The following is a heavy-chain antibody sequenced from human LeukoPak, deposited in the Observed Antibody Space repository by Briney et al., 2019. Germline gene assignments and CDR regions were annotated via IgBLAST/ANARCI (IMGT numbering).Heavy chain of an antibody. V-gene: IGHV4-34*01. CDR2: INDSGIT. CDR3: ARAYYYYMDV. CDR1: GGSFSDYY. Sequence: SETLSLTCAVYGGSFSDYYRSWIRQPPGKGLEWIGEINDSGITYYNPSLRSRVTMSTDTSKNQFSLKLTSVTAADTAVYYCARAYYYYMDVWGKGTTVTVSS. J-gene: IGHJ6*03.